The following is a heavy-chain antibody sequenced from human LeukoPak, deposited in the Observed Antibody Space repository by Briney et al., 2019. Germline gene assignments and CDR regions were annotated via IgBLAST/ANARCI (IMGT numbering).Heavy chain of an antibody. CDR3: ARASFYYDSRALDP. CDR1: GFTVSSNY. J-gene: IGHJ5*02. CDR2: IYGDGNT. Sequence: PGGSLRLSXAASGFTVSSNYMNWVRQAPGKGLEWVSVIYGDGNTYYTDSVKGRFTTSRDNSKNTVLLQMNSLRAEDTAVYYCARASFYYDSRALDPWGQGALVTVS. D-gene: IGHD3-22*01. V-gene: IGHV3-53*01.